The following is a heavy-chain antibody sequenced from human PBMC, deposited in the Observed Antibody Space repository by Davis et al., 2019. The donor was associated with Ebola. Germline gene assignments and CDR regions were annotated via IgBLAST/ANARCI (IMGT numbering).Heavy chain of an antibody. J-gene: IGHJ4*02. D-gene: IGHD2-2*01. CDR2: IFPDDSDA. V-gene: IGHV5-51*01. CDR1: GYGFTNYW. Sequence: KVSCKGSGYGFTNYWIGWVRQMPGKGLELMGFIFPDDSDATYSPSFQGQVTFSVDKSIRTAYLHWNSLKASDTATYYCARQGTTSWDSWGQGTLVTVSS. CDR3: ARQGTTSWDS.